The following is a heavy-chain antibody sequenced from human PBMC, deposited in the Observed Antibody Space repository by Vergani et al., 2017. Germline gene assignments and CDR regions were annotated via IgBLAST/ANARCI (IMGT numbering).Heavy chain of an antibody. Sequence: QVELQESGPGLVKPSQTLSLTCTVSGDSINSDNFYWHWIRQSADKGLEWIGRFYSSMSYDYNVSLKSRVTMSLDTSKNQFSLQLTSVTATDTAIYYCARDSRFGRSYFHLAIWGQGALVTVSS. CDR2: FYSSMSY. J-gene: IGHJ4*02. CDR3: ARDSRFGRSYFHLAI. CDR1: GDSINSDNFY. D-gene: IGHD1-26*01. V-gene: IGHV4-61*02.